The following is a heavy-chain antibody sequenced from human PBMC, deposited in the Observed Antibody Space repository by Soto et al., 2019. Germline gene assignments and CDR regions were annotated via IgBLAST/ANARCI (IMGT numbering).Heavy chain of an antibody. CDR2: IFHSGST. CDR3: ARGQGVHRRFDP. D-gene: IGHD2-21*01. CDR1: GGSFSGYY. V-gene: IGHV4-34*01. Sequence: QVQLQQLGAGLLKPSETLSLTCAVYGGSFSGYYWSWIRQPPGKGLEWIGEIFHSGSTKYNPTLKTRVTMSADTSKNQSSLKMSSVTAADTAVYYCARGQGVHRRFDPWGQGTLVTVSS. J-gene: IGHJ5*02.